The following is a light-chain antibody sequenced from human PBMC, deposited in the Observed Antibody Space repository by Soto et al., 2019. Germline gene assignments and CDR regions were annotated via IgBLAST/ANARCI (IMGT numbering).Light chain of an antibody. CDR1: QAIRND. CDR3: QQHNIYPLT. Sequence: DIQMTQSPSSLSASVGDRVTITCRASQAIRNDLTWYQQKPGTAPERLIYAAVSLDTGVPSRFSGSGSGTEFTLTISSLQPEDFATYYCQQHNIYPLTFGGGTKVDIK. V-gene: IGKV1-17*01. J-gene: IGKJ4*01. CDR2: AAV.